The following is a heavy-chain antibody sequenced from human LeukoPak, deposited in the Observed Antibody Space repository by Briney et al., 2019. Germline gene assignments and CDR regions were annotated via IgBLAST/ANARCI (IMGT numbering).Heavy chain of an antibody. CDR1: GYSFTSYW. D-gene: IGHD3-3*01. Sequence: GESLKISCKGSGYSFTSYWISWVRQMPGKGLEWMGRIDPSDSYTNYSPSFQGYVTISADKSISTAYLQWSSLKASDTAMYYCARQVGEYHDFWGFDPWGQGTLVTVSS. CDR3: ARQVGEYHDFWGFDP. CDR2: IDPSDSYT. V-gene: IGHV5-10-1*01. J-gene: IGHJ5*02.